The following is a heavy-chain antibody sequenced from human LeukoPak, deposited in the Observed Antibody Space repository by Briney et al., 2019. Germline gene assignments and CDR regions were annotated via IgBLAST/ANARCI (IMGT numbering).Heavy chain of an antibody. Sequence: GGSLRLSCAASGFTFSSYSMNWVRQAPGKGLEWVSSISSSSSYIYYADSVKGRFTISRDNAKNSLYLQMNSLRAEDTAVYYCARDARYDYVWGSYRYTIDYFDYWGQGTLVTVSS. V-gene: IGHV3-21*01. J-gene: IGHJ4*02. D-gene: IGHD3-16*02. CDR3: ARDARYDYVWGSYRYTIDYFDY. CDR1: GFTFSSYS. CDR2: ISSSSSYI.